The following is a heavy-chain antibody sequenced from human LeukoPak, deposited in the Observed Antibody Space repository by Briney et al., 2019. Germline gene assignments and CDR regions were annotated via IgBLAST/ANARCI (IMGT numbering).Heavy chain of an antibody. J-gene: IGHJ1*01. CDR3: ARDHFDSSGYYYLLGYFEH. Sequence: ASVEVSCKASGYTFTNYYVHWVRQAPGQGLEWMGIIKLSGGGTSYALKFQGRVTMTRDTSTSTAYMELSSLRSEDTAVYYCARDHFDSSGYYYLLGYFEHWGQGTLVTVSS. CDR1: GYTFTNYY. CDR2: IKLSGGGT. V-gene: IGHV1-46*01. D-gene: IGHD3-22*01.